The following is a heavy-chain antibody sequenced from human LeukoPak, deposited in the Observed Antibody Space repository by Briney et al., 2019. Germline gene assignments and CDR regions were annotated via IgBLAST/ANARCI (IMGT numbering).Heavy chain of an antibody. CDR2: NSGGGANT. V-gene: IGHV3-23*01. D-gene: IGHD1-1*01. CDR3: SKWNGYGDY. CDR1: GFSFSNSG. Sequence: QPGGSLRLSCAASGFSFSNSGMSWVRQAPAKWLEWVAGNSGGGANTHYADSVKGRFTISRDNSKNTLFLQMNSLRDEDTAIYYCSKWNGYGDYWGQGTLVTVSS. J-gene: IGHJ4*02.